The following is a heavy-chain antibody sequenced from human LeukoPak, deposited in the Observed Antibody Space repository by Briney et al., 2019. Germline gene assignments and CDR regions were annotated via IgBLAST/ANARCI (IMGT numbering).Heavy chain of an antibody. Sequence: SETLSLTCAVYIDSFSGYHWSWIRQPPGRGLEWIGEIDHTGNTNYNPSLKSRVTISANTSKNQFSLKLSSVTAADTAVYYCAKGYCRGNSCYDDRGAFDYWGQGTLVTVSS. D-gene: IGHD2-2*01. CDR2: IDHTGNT. V-gene: IGHV4-34*01. CDR1: IDSFSGYH. CDR3: AKGYCRGNSCYDDRGAFDY. J-gene: IGHJ4*02.